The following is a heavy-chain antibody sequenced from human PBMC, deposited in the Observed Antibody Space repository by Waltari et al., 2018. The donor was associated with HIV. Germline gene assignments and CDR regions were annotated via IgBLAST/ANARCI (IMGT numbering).Heavy chain of an antibody. CDR3: ARFASEIFDSSGYSFDY. CDR1: GGSITSHS. V-gene: IGHV4-59*08. Sequence: QVQLQESGPGLVKPSETLPLTCPVSGGSITSHSWHWVRQPPGKGLEWIGYIYYSGSTNYNPSLKSRVTISVDTSKNQFSLKLTSVTAADTAVYYCARFASEIFDSSGYSFDYWGQGALVTVPS. D-gene: IGHD3-22*01. J-gene: IGHJ4*02. CDR2: IYYSGST.